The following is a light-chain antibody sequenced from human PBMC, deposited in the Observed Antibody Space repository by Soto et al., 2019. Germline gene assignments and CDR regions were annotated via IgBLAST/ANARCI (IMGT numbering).Light chain of an antibody. CDR2: KVS. Sequence: QSALTQPASVSGSPGQSITISCTGTSDDVGAYNLVSWYQQHPGQAPKVLIYKVSNRPSGVSNRFSGSKSGNTASLTISGLQAEDEAIYFCSSYTSNSSVFGTGTKLTVL. CDR3: SSYTSNSSV. J-gene: IGLJ1*01. V-gene: IGLV2-14*03. CDR1: SDDVGAYNL.